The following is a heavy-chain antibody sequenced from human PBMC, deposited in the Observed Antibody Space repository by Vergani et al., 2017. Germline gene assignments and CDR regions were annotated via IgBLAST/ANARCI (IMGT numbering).Heavy chain of an antibody. Sequence: EVQLLESGGDLVQPGGSLRLSCAASGFTFNHYAMHWVRQAPGKGLEWVSGISWNSGSIGYADSVKGRFTISRDNAKNSLYLQMNSLRAEDTALYYCAKGSYSSPNYYYYYYMDVWGKGTTVTVSS. CDR3: AKGSYSSPNYYYYYYMDV. CDR1: GFTFNHYA. CDR2: ISWNSGSI. V-gene: IGHV3-9*01. J-gene: IGHJ6*03. D-gene: IGHD6-13*01.